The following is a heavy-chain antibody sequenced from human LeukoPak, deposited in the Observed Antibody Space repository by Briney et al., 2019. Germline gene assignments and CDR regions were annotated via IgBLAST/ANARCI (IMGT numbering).Heavy chain of an antibody. CDR3: ARGKWLTRNWFDP. J-gene: IGHJ5*02. CDR1: GGSFSGYY. CDR2: INHSGST. D-gene: IGHD5-12*01. Sequence: SETLSLTCAVYGGSFSGYYWSWICQPPGKGLEWIGEINHSGSTNYNPSLKSRVTISVDTSKNQFSLKLSSVTAADTAVYYCARGKWLTRNWFDPWGQGTLVTVSS. V-gene: IGHV4-34*01.